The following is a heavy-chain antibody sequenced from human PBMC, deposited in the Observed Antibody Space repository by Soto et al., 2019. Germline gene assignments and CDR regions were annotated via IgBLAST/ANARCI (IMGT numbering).Heavy chain of an antibody. Sequence: EVQLVESGGGLVKPGGSLRLSCAASGFTFSNAWMNWVRQAPGKGLEWVGRIKRQTDGGTADYAAPVKGRFTISRDDSKNTLYLQMNSLKTEDTAVYYCPTPGSGSYFTLLDYWGQGTLVTVSS. CDR2: IKRQTDGGTA. J-gene: IGHJ4*02. CDR3: PTPGSGSYFTLLDY. D-gene: IGHD3-10*01. CDR1: GFTFSNAW. V-gene: IGHV3-15*07.